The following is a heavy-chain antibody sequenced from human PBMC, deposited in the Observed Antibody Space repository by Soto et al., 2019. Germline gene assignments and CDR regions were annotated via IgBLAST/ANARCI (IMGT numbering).Heavy chain of an antibody. Sequence: EVQLVESGGGLVQPGGSLRLSCAASGFTFSDYYMNWVRQAPGKGLEWVGRIRNKAKSYTTEYGASVKGRFTISRDDSKHSLYLQMNSLKTEDTAVYHCARDAQGTPDSWGQGTLVTVSS. J-gene: IGHJ4*02. CDR1: GFTFSDYY. V-gene: IGHV3-72*01. D-gene: IGHD1-7*01. CDR2: IRNKAKSYTT. CDR3: ARDAQGTPDS.